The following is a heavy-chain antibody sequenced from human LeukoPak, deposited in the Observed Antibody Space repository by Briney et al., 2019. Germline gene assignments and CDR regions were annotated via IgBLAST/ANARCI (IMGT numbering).Heavy chain of an antibody. J-gene: IGHJ6*02. V-gene: IGHV1-8*01. CDR1: GYSFTSYD. Sequence: ASVKVSCKASGYSFTSYDINWVRQAPGQGLEWMGWMNPNSGNRGCAQRFQGRVTITRNNSISTAYMELSSLSSEDTAVYLCARVTRYYYGMDVWGQGTTVIVSS. CDR3: ARVTRYYYGMDV. D-gene: IGHD1-14*01. CDR2: MNPNSGNR.